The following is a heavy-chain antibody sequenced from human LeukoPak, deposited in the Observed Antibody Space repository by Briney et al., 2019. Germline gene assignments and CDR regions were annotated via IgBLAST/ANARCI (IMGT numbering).Heavy chain of an antibody. CDR3: AKRGVVIRVILVGFHKEAYYFDS. V-gene: IGHV3-23*01. CDR2: IGGSGGGT. J-gene: IGHJ4*02. D-gene: IGHD3-22*01. Sequence: GGSLRLSCAVSGFTLSNYGMSWVRQAPGKGLEWVAGIGGSGGGTNCADSVKGRFTISRDNPKNTLYLQMNSLRAEDTAVYFCAKRGVVIRVILVGFHKEAYYFDSWGQGALVTVSS. CDR1: GFTLSNYG.